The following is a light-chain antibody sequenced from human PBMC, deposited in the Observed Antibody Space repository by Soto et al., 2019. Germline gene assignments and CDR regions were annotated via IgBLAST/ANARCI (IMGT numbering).Light chain of an antibody. CDR3: QESFSTPYT. Sequence: DIQMTQSPSSLSASIGDRVTINCRASQTINRHVNWYKQQPGKAPRLLIYKTSGLESGDPTRFGGSGSGTDFTLTISSLQPEDFATYYCQESFSTPYTIGQGTKVEIK. CDR2: KTS. J-gene: IGKJ2*01. CDR1: QTINRH. V-gene: IGKV1-39*01.